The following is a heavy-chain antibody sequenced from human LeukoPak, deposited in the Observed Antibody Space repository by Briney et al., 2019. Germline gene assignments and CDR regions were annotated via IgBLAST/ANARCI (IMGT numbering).Heavy chain of an antibody. Sequence: LETPSLTCTVSGGSINSYYCSWIWGRPGTGLGWVGYSYYCGSTNYNPSLNSRVTISVDTSNNKFSLKLTSLTAADTAVYYCVRHLSAGRPAFDIWGQGTMVTVSS. V-gene: IGHV4-59*08. D-gene: IGHD2-15*01. CDR2: SYYCGST. CDR1: GGSINSYY. J-gene: IGHJ3*02. CDR3: VRHLSAGRPAFDI.